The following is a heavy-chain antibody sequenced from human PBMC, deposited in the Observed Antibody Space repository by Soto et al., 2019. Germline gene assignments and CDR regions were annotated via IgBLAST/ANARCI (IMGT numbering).Heavy chain of an antibody. Sequence: EVQLVQSGGGLVQPGGSLRLSCVASGFSFSSYSMNWVRQAPGKGLEWVAYISSSSKTKYHAKSVQGRLTISRDNAKNAQYLQMNSLIVEDTAVYYCAHMATAGTWPVIDVWGQGTLVTVSS. CDR2: ISSSSKTK. V-gene: IGHV3-48*01. CDR3: AHMATAGTWPVIDV. CDR1: GFSFSSYS. J-gene: IGHJ3*01. D-gene: IGHD6-13*01.